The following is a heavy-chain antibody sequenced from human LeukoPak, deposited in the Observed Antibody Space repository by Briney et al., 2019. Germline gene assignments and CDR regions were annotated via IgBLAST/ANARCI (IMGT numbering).Heavy chain of an antibody. CDR1: GYSISSGYY. CDR2: IYHSGST. Sequence: SETLSLTCTVSGYSISSGYYWGWIRQPPGKGLEWVGCIYHSGSTYYNPSLKSRVTISVDTSKNQFSLKLSSVTAADTAVYYCARVGTVVVIGPIDYWGQGTLVTVSS. J-gene: IGHJ4*02. D-gene: IGHD2-21*01. V-gene: IGHV4-38-2*02. CDR3: ARVGTVVVIGPIDY.